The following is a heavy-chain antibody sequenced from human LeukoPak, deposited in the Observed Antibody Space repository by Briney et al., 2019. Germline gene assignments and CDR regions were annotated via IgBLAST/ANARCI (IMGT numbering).Heavy chain of an antibody. V-gene: IGHV4-4*08. CDR3: ARGLRDEDRHYNYYYMDV. Sequence: SETQSLTCTASGASISGYYWSWIRQPPGKELEWIGYFYTSGSAHYNPSLRSRVPLSVETPKNQFSLKLSSVTAADTAVYYCARGLRDEDRHYNYYYMDVWGKGTTVTVSS. D-gene: IGHD2-21*01. J-gene: IGHJ6*03. CDR2: FYTSGSA. CDR1: GASISGYY.